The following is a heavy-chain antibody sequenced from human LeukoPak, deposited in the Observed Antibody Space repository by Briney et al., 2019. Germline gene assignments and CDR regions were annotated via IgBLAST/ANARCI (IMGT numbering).Heavy chain of an antibody. J-gene: IGHJ5*02. CDR3: ARDWGSYSSSWYRFGFDP. CDR1: GGPISSGGYY. D-gene: IGHD6-13*01. CDR2: IYYSGST. Sequence: TSETLSLTCTVSGGPISSGGYYWSWIRQHSGKGLEWIGYIYYSGSTYYNPSLKSRVTISVDTSKNQFSLKLSSVTAADTAVYYCARDWGSYSSSWYRFGFDPWGQGTLVTVSS. V-gene: IGHV4-31*03.